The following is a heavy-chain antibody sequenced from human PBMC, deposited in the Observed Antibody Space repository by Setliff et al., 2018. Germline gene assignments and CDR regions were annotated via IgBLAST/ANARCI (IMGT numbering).Heavy chain of an antibody. D-gene: IGHD1-26*01. V-gene: IGHV4-61*09. CDR3: ASRNSDGGPEYFQH. Sequence: SETLSLTCTVSGDSISSRRNYWGWFRQPAGKELEWIGQIYTSWSTNFNPSLKSRVTMSVDASKNQISLKLMSVTAADTAVYYCASRNSDGGPEYFQHWGQGALVTVSS. J-gene: IGHJ1*01. CDR2: IYTSWST. CDR1: GDSISSRRNY.